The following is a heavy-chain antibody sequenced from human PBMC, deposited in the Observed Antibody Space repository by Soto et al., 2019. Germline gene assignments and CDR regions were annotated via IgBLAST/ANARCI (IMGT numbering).Heavy chain of an antibody. CDR3: ARYVRVVPEFDY. V-gene: IGHV4-34*01. J-gene: IGHJ4*02. D-gene: IGHD3-16*01. Sequence: TSETLSLTCAVYGGSFSGYYWSWIRQPPGKGLEWIGEINHSGSTNYNPSLKSRVTISVDTSKNQFSLKLSSVTAADTAVYYCARYVRVVPEFDYWGQGTLVTVSS. CDR1: GGSFSGYY. CDR2: INHSGST.